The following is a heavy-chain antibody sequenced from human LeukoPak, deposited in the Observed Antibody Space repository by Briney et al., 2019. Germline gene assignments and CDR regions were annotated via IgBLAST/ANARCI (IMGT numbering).Heavy chain of an antibody. CDR2: ISYDGSNK. CDR1: GFTFSSYA. CDR3: ARVDSSGYIDSYAFDI. D-gene: IGHD3-22*01. Sequence: GGSLRLSCAASGFTFSSYAMHWVRQAPGKGLEWVAVISYDGSNKYYADSVKGRFTISRDNSKNTLYLQMNSLRAEDTAVYYCARVDSSGYIDSYAFDIWGQGTMVTVSS. J-gene: IGHJ3*02. V-gene: IGHV3-30-3*01.